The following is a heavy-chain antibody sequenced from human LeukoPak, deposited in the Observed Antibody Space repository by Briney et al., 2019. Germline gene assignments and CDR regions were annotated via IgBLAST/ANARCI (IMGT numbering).Heavy chain of an antibody. J-gene: IGHJ4*02. CDR3: ARGSNYAYYFDY. Sequence: SETLSLTRTVSGGSISSSSYYWGWIRQPPGKGLEWIGSIYYSGSTYYNPSLKSRVTISVDTSKNQFSLKLSSVTAADTAVYYCARGSNYAYYFDYWGQGTLVTVSS. CDR1: GGSISSSSYY. V-gene: IGHV4-39*01. CDR2: IYYSGST. D-gene: IGHD4-11*01.